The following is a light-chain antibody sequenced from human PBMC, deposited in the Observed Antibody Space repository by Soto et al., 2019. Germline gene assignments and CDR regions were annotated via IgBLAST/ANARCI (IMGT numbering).Light chain of an antibody. CDR1: SGGIGGYNS. V-gene: IGLV2-14*01. Sequence: QSVLTQPASVSGSPGQSITISCTGTSGGIGGYNSVSWYQQHPGKAPKLLIYEVVKRPSGVSNRFSGSKSGNTASLTISGLQADDEADYYCSSFTSSSTWVFGGGTQLTVL. CDR3: SSFTSSSTWV. CDR2: EVV. J-gene: IGLJ3*02.